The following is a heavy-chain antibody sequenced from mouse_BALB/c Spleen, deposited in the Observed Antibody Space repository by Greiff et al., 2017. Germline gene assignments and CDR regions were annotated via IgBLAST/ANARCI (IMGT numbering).Heavy chain of an antibody. J-gene: IGHJ1*01. D-gene: IGHD3-3*01. V-gene: IGHV1-5*01. CDR1: GYTFTSYW. CDR3: THEWGTHWYFDV. CDR2: IYPGNSDT. Sequence: DVKLQESGTVLARPGASVKMSCKASGYTFTSYWMHWVKQRPGQGLEWIGAIYPGNSDTSYNQKFKGKAKLTAVTSTSTAYMELSSLTNEDSAVYYCTHEWGTHWYFDVWGAGTTVTVSS.